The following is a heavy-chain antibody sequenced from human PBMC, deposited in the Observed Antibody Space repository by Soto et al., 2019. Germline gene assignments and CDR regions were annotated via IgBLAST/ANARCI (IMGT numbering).Heavy chain of an antibody. D-gene: IGHD3-22*01. J-gene: IGHJ4*02. CDR1: GGSISSGGYY. V-gene: IGHV4-31*03. CDR3: ARARPDSSGPGFDY. Sequence: SETLSLTCTVSGGSISSGGYYWSWIRQPPGKGLEWIGYIYYSGSTYYNPSLKSRVTISVDTSKNQFSLKLSSVTAADTAVYYCARARPDSSGPGFDYSGQGTMVTVSS. CDR2: IYYSGST.